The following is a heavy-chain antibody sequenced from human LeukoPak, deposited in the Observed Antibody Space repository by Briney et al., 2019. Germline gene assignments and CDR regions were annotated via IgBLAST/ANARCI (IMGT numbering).Heavy chain of an antibody. CDR2: FYPRDGST. Sequence: GASVTVSCKASGYTFTSNYIHWVRQAPGQGLEWMGMFYPRDGSTSYAQKFQGRVTVTRDTSTSTVHMELSGLRSEDTAVYYCARDQEGFDYWGQGTLVTVSS. CDR3: ARDQEGFDY. CDR1: GYTFTSNY. J-gene: IGHJ4*02. V-gene: IGHV1-46*01.